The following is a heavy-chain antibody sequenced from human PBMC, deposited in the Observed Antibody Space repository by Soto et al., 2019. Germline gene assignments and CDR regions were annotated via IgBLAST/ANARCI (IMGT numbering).Heavy chain of an antibody. J-gene: IGHJ4*02. CDR3: AKGSHYDILTAYHAFDF. Sequence: GGSLRLSCAASGFTLRSYTMNWVRQAPGKGLEWVSAIIGSNGQAYYADSVKGRFTISRDTSKNTLYLQMNSLRAEDTAMYYCAKGSHYDILTAYHAFDFWGQGTLVTVSS. D-gene: IGHD3-9*01. V-gene: IGHV3-23*01. CDR1: GFTLRSYT. CDR2: IIGSNGQA.